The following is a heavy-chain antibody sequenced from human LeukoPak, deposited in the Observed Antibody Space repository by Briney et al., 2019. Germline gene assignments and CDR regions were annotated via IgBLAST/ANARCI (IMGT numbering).Heavy chain of an antibody. D-gene: IGHD6-13*01. Sequence: PSETLSLTCTVSGGSISSSSYYWGWIRQPPGKGLEWIGSIYYSGSTYYNPSLKSRVTISVDTSKNQFSLKLSSVTAADTAVYYCARSSSSWYYYFDYWAREPWSPSPQ. J-gene: IGHJ4*02. V-gene: IGHV4-39*07. CDR3: ARSSSSWYYYFDY. CDR1: GGSISSSSYY. CDR2: IYYSGST.